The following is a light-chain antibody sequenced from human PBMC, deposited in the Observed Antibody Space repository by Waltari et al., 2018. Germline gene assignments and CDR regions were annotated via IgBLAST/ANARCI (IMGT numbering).Light chain of an antibody. Sequence: DIQLTQSPPSLSASVGDRVTITCRASNRLSMFLNWYQQKPGKAPNHLIYGASSLQRGVPSRFSGSGSGTDFTLTISSLHPEDFATYYCQQTYSTHLTFGGGTKVEIK. CDR3: QQTYSTHLT. V-gene: IGKV1-39*01. J-gene: IGKJ4*01. CDR1: NRLSMF. CDR2: GAS.